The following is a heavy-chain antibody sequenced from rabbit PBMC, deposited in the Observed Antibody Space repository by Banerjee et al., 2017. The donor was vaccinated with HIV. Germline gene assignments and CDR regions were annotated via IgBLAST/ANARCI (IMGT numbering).Heavy chain of an antibody. CDR3: ARSYDEYGDYLNL. D-gene: IGHD2-1*01. V-gene: IGHV1S40*01. J-gene: IGHJ4*01. CDR1: GFSFSSGYD. Sequence: QSLEESGGDLVKPEGSLTLTCTASGFSFSSGYDVCWVRQAPGKGLEWIGYIFTGGVGGTYYASWAKGQFTISKTSSTTVTLQMTSLTAADTATYFCARSYDEYGDYLNLWGPGTLVTVS. CDR2: IFTGGVGGT.